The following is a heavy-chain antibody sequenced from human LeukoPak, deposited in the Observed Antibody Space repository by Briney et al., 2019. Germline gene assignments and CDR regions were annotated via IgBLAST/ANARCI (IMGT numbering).Heavy chain of an antibody. CDR2: INHSGST. D-gene: IGHD6-13*01. CDR3: ARGPLARSSWYSNWFDP. J-gene: IGHJ5*02. Sequence: SETLSLACAVYDGSFSGYYWGWIRQPPEKGLEWIGVINHSGSTNYNPSLKSRVTISVDTSKNQFSLKLSSVTAADAAVYYCARGPLARSSWYSNWFDPWGQGTLVTVSS. CDR1: DGSFSGYY. V-gene: IGHV4-34*01.